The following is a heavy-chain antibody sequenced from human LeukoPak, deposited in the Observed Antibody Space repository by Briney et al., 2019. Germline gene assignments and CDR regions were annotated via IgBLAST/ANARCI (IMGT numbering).Heavy chain of an antibody. D-gene: IGHD4-17*01. V-gene: IGHV3-53*01. CDR3: ARDRTTVTHYYGMDV. J-gene: IGHJ6*02. CDR1: GFTVSSNY. CDR2: IYSGGST. Sequence: PGGSLRLSCAASGFTVSSNYMSWVRQAPGKGLEWVSVIYSGGSTYYADSVKGRFTISRDNSKNTLYLQMNSLRAEDTAAYYCARDRTTVTHYYGMDVWGQGTTVTVSS.